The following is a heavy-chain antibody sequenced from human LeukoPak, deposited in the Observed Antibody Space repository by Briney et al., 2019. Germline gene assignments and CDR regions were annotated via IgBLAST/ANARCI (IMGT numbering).Heavy chain of an antibody. CDR1: GFTFSSYG. CDR2: IRYDGNNE. CDR3: AKGSYCSSTSCYFGWFDP. J-gene: IGHJ5*02. V-gene: IGHV3-30*02. D-gene: IGHD2-2*01. Sequence: GGSLRLSRAASGFTFSSYGMHWVRQAPGKGLDWVAFIRYDGNNEYYADSVKGRFTISRDNSKNTLYLQMNSLRIEDTAVYYRAKGSYCSSTSCYFGWFDPWGQGTLVTVSS.